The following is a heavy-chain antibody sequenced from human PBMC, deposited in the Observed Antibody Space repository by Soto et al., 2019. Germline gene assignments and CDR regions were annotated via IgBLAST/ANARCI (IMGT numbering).Heavy chain of an antibody. CDR1: GGSISSYY. J-gene: IGHJ6*03. D-gene: IGHD3-10*01. Sequence: SETLSLTCTVSGGSISSYYWSWIRQPPGKGLEWIGYIYYSGSTNYNPSLKSRVTISVDTSKNQFSLKPSSVTAADTAVYYCARAPRYYYGSGSYYQTADYYYYYMDVWGKGTTVTVSS. CDR2: IYYSGST. CDR3: ARAPRYYYGSGSYYQTADYYYYYMDV. V-gene: IGHV4-59*01.